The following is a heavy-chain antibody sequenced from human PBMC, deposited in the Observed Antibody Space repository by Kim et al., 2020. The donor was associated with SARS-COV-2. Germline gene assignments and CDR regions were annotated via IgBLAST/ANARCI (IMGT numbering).Heavy chain of an antibody. CDR1: GFTFSSYD. Sequence: GGSLRLSCAASGFTFSSYDMHWVRQATGKGLEWVSAIGTAGDTYYPGSVEGRFTISRENAKNSLYLQMNSLRAGDTAVYYCARAPGYSSSWYSYYYYGMDVWGQGTTVTVSS. CDR3: ARAPGYSSSWYSYYYYGMDV. V-gene: IGHV3-13*01. CDR2: IGTAGDT. D-gene: IGHD6-13*01. J-gene: IGHJ6*02.